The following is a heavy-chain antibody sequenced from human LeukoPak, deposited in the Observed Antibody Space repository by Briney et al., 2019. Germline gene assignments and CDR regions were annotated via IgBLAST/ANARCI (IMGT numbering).Heavy chain of an antibody. V-gene: IGHV1-24*01. CDR3: ARSIDSSSWVTTGELDY. Sequence: ASVKVSCKVSGYTLTELSMHWVRQAPGKGLEWMGGFDPEDGETIYAQKFQGRVTMTTDTSTSTAYMELRSLRSDDTAVYYCARSIDSSSWVTTGELDYWGQGTLVTVSS. J-gene: IGHJ4*02. CDR2: FDPEDGET. CDR1: GYTLTELS. D-gene: IGHD6-13*01.